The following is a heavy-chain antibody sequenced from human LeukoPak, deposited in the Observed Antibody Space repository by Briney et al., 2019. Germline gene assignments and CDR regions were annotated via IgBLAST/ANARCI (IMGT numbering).Heavy chain of an antibody. CDR3: ARWGITMVRGVIFYYMDV. Sequence: SGRSLRLSCAASGFLFSIYAMSWVRQAPGKGLEWGSAVSGSGGSTYYTDSVKGRFTISRDNSKNTLYLQMHSLRAEDTAVYYCARWGITMVRGVIFYYMDVWGKGTTVTVS. J-gene: IGHJ6*03. CDR1: GFLFSIYA. V-gene: IGHV3-23*01. D-gene: IGHD3-10*01. CDR2: VSGSGGST.